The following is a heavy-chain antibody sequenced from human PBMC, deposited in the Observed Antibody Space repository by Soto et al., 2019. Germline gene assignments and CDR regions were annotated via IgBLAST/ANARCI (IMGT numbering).Heavy chain of an antibody. Sequence: PGGSLRLSCAASGFIFSGSAMHWVRQASGKGPEWLGRIRSRPNSYATEYAASVKGRFTISSDDSKNTAYLQMNSLKTEATAEYYCNREEANCGGECHKLDWFDTWCQGTLVAVSS. CDR2: IRSRPNSYAT. V-gene: IGHV3-73*01. CDR1: GFIFSGSA. CDR3: NREEANCGGECHKLDWFDT. J-gene: IGHJ5*02. D-gene: IGHD2-21*01.